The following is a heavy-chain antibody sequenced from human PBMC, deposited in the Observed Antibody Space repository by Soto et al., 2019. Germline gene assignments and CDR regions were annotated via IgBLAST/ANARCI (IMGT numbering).Heavy chain of an antibody. D-gene: IGHD3-22*01. V-gene: IGHV4-30-2*01. Sequence: QLQLQESGSGLVKPSQTLSLTCTVSGGSINSGDYSWTWIRQPPGKGLEWIGYIYHTGTTYYNMSLKSRVNISVDRSTNQFSLKLSSVTAADTAVYYCARGINYYDSSGDSWFDPWGQGTLVTVSS. CDR2: IYHTGTT. CDR3: ARGINYYDSSGDSWFDP. CDR1: GGSINSGDYS. J-gene: IGHJ5*02.